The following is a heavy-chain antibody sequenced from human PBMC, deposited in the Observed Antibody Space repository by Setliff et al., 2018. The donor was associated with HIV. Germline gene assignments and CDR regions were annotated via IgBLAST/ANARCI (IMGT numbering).Heavy chain of an antibody. CDR3: ARYGSGWPLWYFDL. CDR1: GYTFTNYG. D-gene: IGHD6-19*01. CDR2: ISAYNGNT. J-gene: IGHJ2*01. Sequence: VASVKVSCQASGYTFTNYGISWVRQAPGQGLEWMGWISAYNGNTNYAQKLQGRVTMTTDTSTSTAYMELRSLRSDDTAVYYCARYGSGWPLWYFDLWGRGTRVTAPQ. V-gene: IGHV1-18*01.